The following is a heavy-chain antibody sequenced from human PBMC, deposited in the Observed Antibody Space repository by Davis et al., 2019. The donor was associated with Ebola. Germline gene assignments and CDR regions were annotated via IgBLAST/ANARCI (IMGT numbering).Heavy chain of an antibody. CDR1: GFTFSSYS. J-gene: IGHJ5*02. Sequence: GESLKISCAASGFTFSSYSMNWVRQAPGKGLEWVSSISSSSNYIYYADSVKGRFTISRDNAKNSLYLQMNSLRAEDTAVYYCARGGKQWLVRGDWFDPWGQGTLVTVSS. D-gene: IGHD6-19*01. CDR3: ARGGKQWLVRGDWFDP. CDR2: ISSSSNYI. V-gene: IGHV3-21*01.